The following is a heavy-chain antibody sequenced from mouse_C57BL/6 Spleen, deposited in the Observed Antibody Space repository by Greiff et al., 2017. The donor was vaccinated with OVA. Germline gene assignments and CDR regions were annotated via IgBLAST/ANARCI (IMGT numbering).Heavy chain of an antibody. J-gene: IGHJ1*03. V-gene: IGHV1-61*01. CDR1: GYTFTSYW. CDR3: ARGYGYFDV. Sequence: VQLQQPGAELVRPGSSVKLSCKASGYTFTSYWMDWVKQRPGQGLEWIGNIYTSDSATHYNQKFKGKATLTVDKSSSTAYMQLSSLTSEDSAVYYCARGYGYFDVWGTGTTVTVSS. CDR2: IYTSDSAT.